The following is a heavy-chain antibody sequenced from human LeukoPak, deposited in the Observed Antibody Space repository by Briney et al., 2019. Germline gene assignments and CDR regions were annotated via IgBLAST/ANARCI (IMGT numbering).Heavy chain of an antibody. D-gene: IGHD3-22*01. CDR2: ISSNGGST. Sequence: GGSLRLSCAASGFTFSSYAMHWVRQAPGKGLEYVSAISSNGGSTYYANSVKGRFTIPRDNSKNTLYLQMGSLSAEDMAVYYCARDSDSSGYYYGMDVWGQGTTVTVSS. CDR1: GFTFSSYA. CDR3: ARDSDSSGYYYGMDV. J-gene: IGHJ6*02. V-gene: IGHV3-64*01.